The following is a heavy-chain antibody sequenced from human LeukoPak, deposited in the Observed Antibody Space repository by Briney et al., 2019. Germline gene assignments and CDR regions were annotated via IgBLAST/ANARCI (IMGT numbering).Heavy chain of an antibody. CDR3: VNGVVNAYRFDY. J-gene: IGHJ4*02. CDR2: LKQDGSQK. V-gene: IGHV3-7*01. CDR1: EVTFTNYW. Sequence: GXXLRLSCAGCEVTFTNYWMTWVRQARGKGVEGVASLKQDGSQKLYVDSVKSRFTISRDNAKNSLYLQMNSLRAEDTAVYYCVNGVVNAYRFDYWGQGTLVTVSS. D-gene: IGHD3-3*01.